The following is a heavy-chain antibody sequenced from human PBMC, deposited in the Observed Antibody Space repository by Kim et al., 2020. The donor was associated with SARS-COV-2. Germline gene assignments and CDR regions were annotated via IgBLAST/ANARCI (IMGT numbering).Heavy chain of an antibody. CDR2: IDPSDSYT. V-gene: IGHV5-10-1*01. J-gene: IGHJ6*02. Sequence: GESLKISCKGSGYSFTSYWISWVRQMPGKGLEWMGRIDPSDSYTNYSPSFQGHVTISADKSISTAYLQWSSLKASDTAMYYCASVGLLWFGEGDYYYYYGMDVWGQGTTVTVSS. D-gene: IGHD3-10*01. CDR3: ASVGLLWFGEGDYYYYYGMDV. CDR1: GYSFTSYW.